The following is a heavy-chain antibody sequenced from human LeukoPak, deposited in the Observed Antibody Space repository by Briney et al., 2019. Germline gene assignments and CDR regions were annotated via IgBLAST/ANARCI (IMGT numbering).Heavy chain of an antibody. CDR2: ISGSGGST. CDR1: GFTFSSYA. J-gene: IGHJ6*03. CDR3: ARGHNNWNEFEDYYYYMDV. V-gene: IGHV3-23*01. D-gene: IGHD1-20*01. Sequence: GGSLRLSCAASGFTFSSYAMSWVRQAPGKGLEWVSAISGSGGSTYYADSVKGRFTISRDNSKNTLYLQMNSLRAEDTAVYYCARGHNNWNEFEDYYYYMDVWGKGTTVTVSS.